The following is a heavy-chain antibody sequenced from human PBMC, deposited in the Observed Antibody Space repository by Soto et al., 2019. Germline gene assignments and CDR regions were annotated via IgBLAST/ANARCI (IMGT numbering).Heavy chain of an antibody. CDR2: INHSGST. D-gene: IGHD3-9*01. CDR3: ARGRRDILGY. Sequence: PSETLSLTCAVYGGSFSGYYWSWIRQPPGKGLEWIGEINHSGSTNYNPSLKSRVTISVDTSKNQFSLKLSSVTAADTAVYYCARGRRDILGYWGQGTLVTVSS. J-gene: IGHJ4*02. CDR1: GGSFSGYY. V-gene: IGHV4-34*01.